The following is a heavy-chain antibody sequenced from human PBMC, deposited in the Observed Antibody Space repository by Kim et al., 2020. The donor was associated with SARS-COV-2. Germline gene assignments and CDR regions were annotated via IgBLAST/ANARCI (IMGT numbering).Heavy chain of an antibody. Sequence: GGSLRLSCAASGFTFTNYDMNWVRQAPGKGLEWVSYIGRSDDHMYYTDSVKGRFIISRDNAKDSVSLQMNSLRADDTAVYYCARGVPDSGWPFDYWGQGTLVTVSS. CDR1: GFTFTNYD. D-gene: IGHD6-19*01. CDR3: ARGVPDSGWPFDY. V-gene: IGHV3-48*03. CDR2: IGRSDDHM. J-gene: IGHJ4*02.